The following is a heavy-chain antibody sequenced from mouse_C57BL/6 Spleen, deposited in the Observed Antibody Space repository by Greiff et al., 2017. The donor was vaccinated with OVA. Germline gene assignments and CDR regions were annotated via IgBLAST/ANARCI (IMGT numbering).Heavy chain of an antibody. D-gene: IGHD4-1*01. CDR3: ARRTVFYYFDY. V-gene: IGHV1-26*01. Sequence: EVQLQQSGPELVKPGASVKISCKASGYTFTDYYMNWVKQSHGKSLEWIGDINPNNGGTSYNQKFKGKATLTVDKSSSTAYMELRSLTSEDSAVYYCARRTVFYYFDYWGQGTTLTVSS. J-gene: IGHJ2*01. CDR1: GYTFTDYY. CDR2: INPNNGGT.